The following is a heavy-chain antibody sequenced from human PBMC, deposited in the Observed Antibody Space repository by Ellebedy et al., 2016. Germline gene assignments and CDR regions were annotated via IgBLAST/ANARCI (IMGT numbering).Heavy chain of an antibody. Sequence: SETLSLTCAVSGGSISSGGYSWSWIRQPPGKGLEWIGYIYPSGSTYYNPSLKSRVTISVDRSKNQFSLKLSSVTAADTAVYYCARGGPSIAARGAYYWGQGTLVTVSS. V-gene: IGHV4-30-2*01. J-gene: IGHJ4*02. D-gene: IGHD6-6*01. CDR3: ARGGPSIAARGAYY. CDR2: IYPSGST. CDR1: GGSISSGGYS.